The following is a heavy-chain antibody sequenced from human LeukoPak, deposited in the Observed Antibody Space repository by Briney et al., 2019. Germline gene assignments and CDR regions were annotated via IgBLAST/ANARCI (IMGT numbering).Heavy chain of an antibody. J-gene: IGHJ4*02. CDR1: GGSFSGYY. V-gene: IGHV4-34*01. CDR3: ARALVAATSVPVC. CDR2: INHSGST. D-gene: IGHD2-15*01. Sequence: SETLSLTCAVYGGSFSGYYWSWIRQPPGKGLEWIGEINHSGSTNYNPSLKSRVTISVDTPKNQFSLKLSSVTAADTAVYYCARALVAATSVPVCWGQGTLVTVSS.